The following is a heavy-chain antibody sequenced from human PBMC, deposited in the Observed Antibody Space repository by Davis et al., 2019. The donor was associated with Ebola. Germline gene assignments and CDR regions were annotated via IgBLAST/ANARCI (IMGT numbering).Heavy chain of an antibody. CDR3: ARHVVATLGGMDV. J-gene: IGHJ6*02. V-gene: IGHV5-51*01. CDR2: IYPGDSDT. CDR1: GYSFTSYW. Sequence: GESLKISCKGSGYSFTSYWIGWVRQMPGKGLEWMGIIYPGDSDTRYSPSFQGQVTISADKSISTDYLQWSSLKASDTAMYYCARHVVATLGGMDVWGQGTTVTVSS. D-gene: IGHD5-12*01.